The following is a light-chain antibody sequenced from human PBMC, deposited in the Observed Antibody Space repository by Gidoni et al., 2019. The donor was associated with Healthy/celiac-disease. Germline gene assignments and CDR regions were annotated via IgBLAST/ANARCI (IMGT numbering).Light chain of an antibody. CDR1: KLGDKY. CDR2: QDS. Sequence: SYDLTQPPSVSFSPGHTASITCSGDKLGDKYACWYHQKPGQPPVLVIYQDSKRPSGIPERFSGSKYGNTATLTISGTQAMDEADYYCQGWDSSYVVLGGGTKLTVL. J-gene: IGLJ2*01. V-gene: IGLV3-1*01. CDR3: QGWDSSYVV.